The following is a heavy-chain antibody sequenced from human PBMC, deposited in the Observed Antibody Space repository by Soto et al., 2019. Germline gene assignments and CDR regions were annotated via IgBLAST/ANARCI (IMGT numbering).Heavy chain of an antibody. V-gene: IGHV3-23*01. J-gene: IGHJ3*02. D-gene: IGHD2-2*01. CDR1: GFTFSSYA. CDR2: ISGSGDST. Sequence: EVQLLESGGDLVQPGGSLRLSCAASGFTFSSYAMSWVRQAPGKGLEWVAAISGSGDSTHYADSVKGRFTISRDNSKNRLYLQMNSLRAEDTAIYYCAKEIVLLPGATEDAFDIWGQGTMVTVSS. CDR3: AKEIVLLPGATEDAFDI.